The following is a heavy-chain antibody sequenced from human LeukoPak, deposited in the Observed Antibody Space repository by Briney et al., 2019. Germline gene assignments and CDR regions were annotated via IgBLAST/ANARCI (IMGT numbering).Heavy chain of an antibody. CDR1: GGSLSDYY. CDR3: ARGGDKVEMATISAFDI. Sequence: PSETLSLTCAVYGGSLSDYYWSWIRQPPGKGLEWIGEINHSGSTNYNPSLKSRVTISVDTSKNQFSLKLSSVTAADTAVYYCARGGDKVEMATISAFDIWGQGTMVTVSS. J-gene: IGHJ3*02. D-gene: IGHD5-24*01. CDR2: INHSGST. V-gene: IGHV4-34*01.